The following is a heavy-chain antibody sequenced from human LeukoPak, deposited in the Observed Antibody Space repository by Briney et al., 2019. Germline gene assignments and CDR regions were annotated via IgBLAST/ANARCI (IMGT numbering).Heavy chain of an antibody. CDR3: ATPSYGSGSYYNGNPDY. V-gene: IGHV3-74*01. D-gene: IGHD3-10*01. J-gene: IGHJ4*02. CDR1: GFTFSSCW. Sequence: GGSLRLSCAASGFTFSSCWMHWVRQAPGKGLVWVSCISSDGSTTSYADSVKGRFTISRDSAKNTLFLQMNSLRAGDTAVYYCATPSYGSGSYYNGNPDYWGQGTLVTVSS. CDR2: ISSDGSTT.